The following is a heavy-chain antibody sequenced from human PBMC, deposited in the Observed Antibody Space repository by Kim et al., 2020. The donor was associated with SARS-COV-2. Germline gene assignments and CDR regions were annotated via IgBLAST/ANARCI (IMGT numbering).Heavy chain of an antibody. CDR3: ARHRRLPYYYDSSGQPELYYFDY. D-gene: IGHD3-22*01. CDR1: GGSISSSSYY. V-gene: IGHV4-39*01. Sequence: SETLSLTCTVSGGSISSSSYYWGWIRQPPGKGLEWIGSIYYSGSTYYNPSLKSRVTISVDTSKNQFSLKLSSVTAADTAVYYCARHRRLPYYYDSSGQPELYYFDYWGQGTLVTVSS. J-gene: IGHJ4*02. CDR2: IYYSGST.